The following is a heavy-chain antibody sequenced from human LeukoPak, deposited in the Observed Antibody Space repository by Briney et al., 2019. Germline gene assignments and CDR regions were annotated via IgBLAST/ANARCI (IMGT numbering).Heavy chain of an antibody. Sequence: GAPVKVSCTASGYTFTSYGISWVRQAPGQGLECMGWISAYNGNTNYAQKFQDRLTMTTDKSTSTAYMELRSLRSDDTAVYYCARDTAMAYYEESYFDPWGQGTLVTVSS. D-gene: IGHD5-18*01. CDR3: ARDTAMAYYEESYFDP. V-gene: IGHV1-18*01. CDR1: GYTFTSYG. J-gene: IGHJ5*02. CDR2: ISAYNGNT.